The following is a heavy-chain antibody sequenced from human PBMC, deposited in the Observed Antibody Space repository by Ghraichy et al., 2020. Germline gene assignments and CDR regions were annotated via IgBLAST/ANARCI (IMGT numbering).Heavy chain of an antibody. CDR1: GFTFSSYA. CDR3: AKREQWLQFIQH. Sequence: GGSLRLSCAATGFTFSSYAMSWVRQAPGKGLEWVSAISGSGGSTYYADSVKGRFTISRDNSKNTLYLQMNSLRAEDTAVYYCAKREQWLQFIQHWGQGTLVTVSS. J-gene: IGHJ1*01. D-gene: IGHD6-19*01. CDR2: ISGSGGST. V-gene: IGHV3-23*01.